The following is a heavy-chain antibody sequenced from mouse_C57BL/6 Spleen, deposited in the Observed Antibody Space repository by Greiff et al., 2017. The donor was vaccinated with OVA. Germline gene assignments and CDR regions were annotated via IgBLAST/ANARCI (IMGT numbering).Heavy chain of an antibody. CDR3: AANWDVYAMDY. V-gene: IGHV1-42*01. CDR2: INPSTGGT. CDR1: GYSFTGYY. D-gene: IGHD4-1*01. J-gene: IGHJ4*01. Sequence: EVQLQQSGPELVKPGASVKISCKASGYSFTGYYMNWVKQSPEKSLEWIGEINPSTGGTTYNQKFKAKATLTVDKSSSTAYMQLKSLTSEDSAVYYCAANWDVYAMDYWGQGTSVTVSS.